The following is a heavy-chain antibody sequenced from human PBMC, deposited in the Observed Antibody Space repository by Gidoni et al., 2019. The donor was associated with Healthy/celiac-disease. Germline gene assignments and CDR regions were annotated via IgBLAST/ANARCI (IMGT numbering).Heavy chain of an antibody. CDR1: GFSLSTSGVG. CDR3: AHSGLAYCGGDCYT. V-gene: IGHV2-5*01. J-gene: IGHJ5*02. Sequence: TLTCTFSGFSLSTSGVGVGWIRQPPGKALEWLALIYWNDDKRYSPSLKSRLTITKDTSKNQVVLTMTNMDPVDTATYYCAHSGLAYCGGDCYTWGQGTLVTVSS. D-gene: IGHD2-21*02. CDR2: IYWNDDK.